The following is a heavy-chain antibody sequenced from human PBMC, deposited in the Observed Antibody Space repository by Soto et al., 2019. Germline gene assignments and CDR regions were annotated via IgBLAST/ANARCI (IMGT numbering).Heavy chain of an antibody. Sequence: GSLRLSCAASGFTFSSYWMSWVRQAPGKGLEWVANIKQDGSEKYYVDSVKGRFTISRDNAKNSLYLQMNSLRAEDTAVYYCARDLSSSWYNVAWAQGTLVTVSS. CDR3: ARDLSSSWYNVA. J-gene: IGHJ5*02. V-gene: IGHV3-7*04. D-gene: IGHD6-13*01. CDR2: IKQDGSEK. CDR1: GFTFSSYW.